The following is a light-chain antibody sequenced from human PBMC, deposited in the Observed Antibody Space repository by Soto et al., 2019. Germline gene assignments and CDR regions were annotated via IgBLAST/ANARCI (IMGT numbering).Light chain of an antibody. Sequence: QSALTQPASVSGSPGPSITISCTGTSSDVGNYNYVSWYQQHPGKVPKVMIYEVSNRPSGVSNRFSGSKSGNTASLTISGLQAEDEADYYCSSYTSNSTPYVFGTGTKVTVL. J-gene: IGLJ1*01. CDR3: SSYTSNSTPYV. CDR1: SSDVGNYNY. CDR2: EVS. V-gene: IGLV2-14*01.